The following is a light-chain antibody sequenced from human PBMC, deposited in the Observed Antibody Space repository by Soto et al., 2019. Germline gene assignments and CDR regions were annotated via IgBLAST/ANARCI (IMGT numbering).Light chain of an antibody. CDR3: QQHDKLPPA. CDR1: QSLRSN. J-gene: IGKJ1*01. CDR2: SAS. V-gene: IGKV3-15*01. Sequence: EIVMTQSPVTLSVSPWETVILSCRASQSLRSNLAWYQQKPGQTPRLLIYSASIRAAATPARFSGSGAGTNFSLTISSLQSEDFAVYYCQQHDKLPPAFGQGTKVDI.